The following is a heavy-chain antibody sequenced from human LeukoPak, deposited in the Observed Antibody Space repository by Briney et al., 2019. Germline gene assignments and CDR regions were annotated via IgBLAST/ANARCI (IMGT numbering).Heavy chain of an antibody. Sequence: GGSLRLSCAASGFTFSSYWMHWVRHAPGKGLVWVSRINSDGSSTSYADSVKGRFTISRDNAKNTLYLEMNSLRAEDTAVYYCARVGYSYGPPGYYGMNVWGQGTTVTVSS. CDR2: INSDGSST. V-gene: IGHV3-74*01. CDR1: GFTFSSYW. CDR3: ARVGYSYGPPGYYGMNV. J-gene: IGHJ6*02. D-gene: IGHD5-18*01.